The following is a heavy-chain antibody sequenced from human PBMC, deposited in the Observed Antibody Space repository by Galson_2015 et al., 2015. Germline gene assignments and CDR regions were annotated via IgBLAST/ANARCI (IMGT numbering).Heavy chain of an antibody. D-gene: IGHD5-24*01. CDR1: GFTFSSAA. J-gene: IGHJ4*02. CDR3: AKYLQMSR. CDR2: VSASGTNT. Sequence: SLRLSCAASGFTFSSAAMTWVRQVPGKGLEWVSVVSASGTNTYYADSVKGRFTISRDNAKNTLYLQMNSLRAEDTAVYYCAKYLQMSRWGQGTLVPVSS. V-gene: IGHV3-23*01.